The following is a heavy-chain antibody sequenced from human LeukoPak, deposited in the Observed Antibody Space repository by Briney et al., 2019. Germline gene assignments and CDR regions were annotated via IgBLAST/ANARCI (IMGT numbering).Heavy chain of an antibody. CDR2: ISSSGSTI. V-gene: IGHV3-48*03. Sequence: PGGSLRLSCAASGFTFSSYEMNWVRQAPGKGLEWVSYISSSGSTIYYPDSVKGRFTISRDNAKNSLYLQMNSLRAEDTAVYYCARALQSNTRGFDYWGQGTLVTVSS. D-gene: IGHD4-11*01. J-gene: IGHJ4*02. CDR1: GFTFSSYE. CDR3: ARALQSNTRGFDY.